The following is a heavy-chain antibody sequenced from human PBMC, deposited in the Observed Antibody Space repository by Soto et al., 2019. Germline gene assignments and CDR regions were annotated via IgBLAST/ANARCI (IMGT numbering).Heavy chain of an antibody. D-gene: IGHD3-10*01. J-gene: IGHJ6*02. CDR1: GGSFSGYY. V-gene: IGHV4-34*01. CDR3: VRGSGSGSYYYYYGMDV. Sequence: TSDTLSLTCAFYGGSFSGYYWTWIRQPPGTGLEWIGEINHSGSTNYNPSLKSRVNISVDTSKNQFSLKLTSVTAADTAVYYCVRGSGSGSYYYYYGMDVWGQGTTVT. CDR2: INHSGST.